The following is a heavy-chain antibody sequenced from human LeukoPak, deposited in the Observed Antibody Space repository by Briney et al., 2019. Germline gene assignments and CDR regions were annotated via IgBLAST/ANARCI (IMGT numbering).Heavy chain of an antibody. Sequence: SETLSLTCAVYGGSFSGYYWSWVRQPPGKGREWIGEINHSGSTNYNPSLKSRVTISVDTSKNQFSLKLSSVTAADTAVYYCARFTLNYYYGMDVWGKGTTVTVSS. CDR2: INHSGST. CDR1: GGSFSGYY. V-gene: IGHV4-34*01. J-gene: IGHJ6*04. CDR3: ARFTLNYYYGMDV.